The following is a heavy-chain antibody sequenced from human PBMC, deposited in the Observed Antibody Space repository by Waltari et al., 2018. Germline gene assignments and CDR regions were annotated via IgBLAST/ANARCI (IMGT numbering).Heavy chain of an antibody. V-gene: IGHV1-69*01. Sequence: QVQLVQSGAEVKKLGSSVKVSCKASEGPFSSYAISWVRQAPGQGLEWMGGIIPIFGTANYAQKFQGRVTITADESTSTAYMELSSLRSEDTAVYYCARASRIAAAGKNWFDPWGQGTLVTVSS. CDR1: EGPFSSYA. J-gene: IGHJ5*02. D-gene: IGHD6-13*01. CDR3: ARASRIAAAGKNWFDP. CDR2: IIPIFGTA.